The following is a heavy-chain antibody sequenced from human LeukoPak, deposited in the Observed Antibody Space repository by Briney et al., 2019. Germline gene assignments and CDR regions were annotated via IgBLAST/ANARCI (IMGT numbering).Heavy chain of an antibody. CDR2: IYYSGST. CDR3: ARDDIRYFDWLGDAFDI. V-gene: IGHV4-39*07. D-gene: IGHD3-9*01. J-gene: IGHJ3*02. CDR1: GGSISSSSYY. Sequence: PSETLSLTCTVSGGSISSSSYYWGWIRQPPGKGLEWIGSIYYSGSTYYNPSLKSRVTISVDTSKNQFSLKLSSVTAADTAVYYCARDDIRYFDWLGDAFDIWGQGTMVTVSS.